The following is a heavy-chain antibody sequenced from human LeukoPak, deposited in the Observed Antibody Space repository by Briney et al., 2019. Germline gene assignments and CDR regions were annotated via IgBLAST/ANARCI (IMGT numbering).Heavy chain of an antibody. CDR3: ARDLSAEVYSSSWWFDP. V-gene: IGHV3-30*02. CDR2: IRYDGSNK. Sequence: PGGTLRLSCAASGFTFSSYGMSWVRQAPGKGLEWVAFIRYDGSNKYYADSVKGRFTISRDNSKNTLYLQMNSLRADDTAVYYCARDLSAEVYSSSWWFDPWGQGTLVTVSS. CDR1: GFTFSSYG. D-gene: IGHD6-6*01. J-gene: IGHJ5*02.